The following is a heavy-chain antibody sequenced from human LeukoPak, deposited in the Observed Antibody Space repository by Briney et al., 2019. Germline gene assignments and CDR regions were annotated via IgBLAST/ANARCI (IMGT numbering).Heavy chain of an antibody. D-gene: IGHD3-9*01. CDR1: GYSFTSYW. CDR3: ARLWGYYDILTGTRFFDY. Sequence: GESLQISFQGSGYSFTSYWVGWVRPMPGKGLEWMGIIYPGDSDTRYSPSFQGQVTTSADKSISTAYLQWSSLKASDTAMYYCARLWGYYDILTGTRFFDYWGQGTLVTVSS. J-gene: IGHJ4*02. CDR2: IYPGDSDT. V-gene: IGHV5-51*01.